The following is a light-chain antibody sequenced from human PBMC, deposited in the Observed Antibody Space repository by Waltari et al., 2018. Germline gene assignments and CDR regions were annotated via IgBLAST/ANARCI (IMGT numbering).Light chain of an antibody. V-gene: IGKV1-5*01. CDR3: QQYQTFRT. CDR1: QTISTW. Sequence: IQMTQSPSTLSASVGDRVTITCRASQTISTWLAWYHHKPGQAPKLLIYDASTIQSGVPSRFSGSGSGSEFSLTISTLQPDDFATYYCQQYQTFRTFGRGTRVELK. J-gene: IGKJ1*01. CDR2: DAS.